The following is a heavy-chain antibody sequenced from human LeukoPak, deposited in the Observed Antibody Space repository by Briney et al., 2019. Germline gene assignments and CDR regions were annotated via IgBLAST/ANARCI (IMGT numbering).Heavy chain of an antibody. CDR1: GGSVSSNSVV. J-gene: IGHJ6*02. CDR2: TYYRSKWYN. CDR3: ARARDYGSGTSSLFYLYGLDV. D-gene: IGHD3-10*01. Sequence: SQTLSLTCAISGGSVSSNSVVWNWIRQPPSRGLEWLGRTYYRSKWYNDYAVSMKSRITINPDTSSNQFSLHLNSVTPEDTAVYYCARARDYGSGTSSLFYLYGLDVWGQGTTVTVSS. V-gene: IGHV6-1*01.